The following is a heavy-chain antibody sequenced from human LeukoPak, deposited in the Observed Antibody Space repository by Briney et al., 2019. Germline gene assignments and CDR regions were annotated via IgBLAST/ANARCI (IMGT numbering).Heavy chain of an antibody. Sequence: GGSLRLSCVVSGIKFRGYWMAWVRQGPGKGLEGVANMKKDGSEKYYVASVKGRFTISRDNAKTSLYLDMSSLRVEDTAVYYCARDLGHTGYDLYDYWGEGTLVTVSS. CDR2: MKKDGSEK. CDR3: ARDLGHTGYDLYDY. D-gene: IGHD5-12*01. J-gene: IGHJ4*02. V-gene: IGHV3-7*01. CDR1: GIKFRGYW.